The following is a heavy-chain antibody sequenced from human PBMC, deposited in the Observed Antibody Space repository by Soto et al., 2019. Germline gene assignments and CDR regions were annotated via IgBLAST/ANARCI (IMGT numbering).Heavy chain of an antibody. CDR1: GLTFSNVW. CDR2: IKSKSDGGTA. D-gene: IGHD5-18*01. Sequence: PGGSLRLSCAASGLTFSNVWMTWVRQAPGKGLEWVGRIKSKSDGGTADVAAPVKARFTISRDDSKNTVFLEMNSLKSEDTALYYCAITAMINRDSSTSFDCWGRGTQVTVSS. CDR3: AITAMINRDSSTSFDC. J-gene: IGHJ4*02. V-gene: IGHV3-15*01.